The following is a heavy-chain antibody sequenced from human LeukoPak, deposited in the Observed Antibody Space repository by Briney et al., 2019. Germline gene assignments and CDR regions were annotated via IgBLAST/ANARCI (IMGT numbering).Heavy chain of an antibody. CDR1: GFTFSSSA. J-gene: IGHJ6*03. V-gene: IGHV3-23*01. CDR2: ISGSGSGSST. D-gene: IGHD3-10*01. CDR3: ARSLRVRGVPDYMDF. Sequence: TGGSLRLSCAASGFTFSSSAMSWVRQAPGKGLEWVSTISGSGSGSSTYYADSVKGRFTISRDNSKNTLYLQMNSLRAEDTAVYYCARSLRVRGVPDYMDFWGKGTTVTISS.